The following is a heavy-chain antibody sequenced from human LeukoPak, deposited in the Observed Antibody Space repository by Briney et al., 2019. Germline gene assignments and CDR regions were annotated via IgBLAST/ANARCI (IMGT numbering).Heavy chain of an antibody. CDR2: ISHDGSDK. Sequence: GRSLRLSCAASGFSFSYYGMHWVRQAPGKGLEWVTLISHDGSDKNYADSVKGRFTISRDNSKKTVYLQMNSLRVEDTAVYYCARDNYDSSGDFKGDFRGQGTLVTVSS. J-gene: IGHJ4*02. CDR1: GFSFSYYG. D-gene: IGHD3-22*01. V-gene: IGHV3-30*03. CDR3: ARDNYDSSGDFKGDF.